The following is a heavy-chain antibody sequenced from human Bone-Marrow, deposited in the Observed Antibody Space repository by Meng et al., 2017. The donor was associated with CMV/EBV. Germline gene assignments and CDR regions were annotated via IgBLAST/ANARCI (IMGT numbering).Heavy chain of an antibody. CDR3: ARDVGGLGYYGMDV. CDR2: ISSSSSYI. V-gene: IGHV3-21*01. J-gene: IGHJ6*01. D-gene: IGHD3-16*01. CDR1: GFTFSSYS. Sequence: GGSLRLSCAASGFTFSSYSMNWVRQAPGKGPKWVSSISSSSSYIYYAESLKGRFTISRDNAKKLLYLQMDSLTAEDTAVYYCARDVGGLGYYGMDVWGQGTTVTVSS.